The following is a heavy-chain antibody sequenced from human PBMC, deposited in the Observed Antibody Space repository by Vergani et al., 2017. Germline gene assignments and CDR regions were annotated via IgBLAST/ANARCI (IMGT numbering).Heavy chain of an antibody. Sequence: EVQLVESGGGLVQPGGSLRLSCSASGFTFSSYAMHWVRQAPGKGLEYVSAISTNGGSTYYADSVKGRFTISRDNSKNTLYLQMSSLRAEDTAVYYCASSRSSASCYRNWGQGTLVTVSS. J-gene: IGHJ4*02. CDR2: ISTNGGST. CDR3: ASSRSSASCYRN. V-gene: IGHV3-64D*06. CDR1: GFTFSSYA. D-gene: IGHD2-2*01.